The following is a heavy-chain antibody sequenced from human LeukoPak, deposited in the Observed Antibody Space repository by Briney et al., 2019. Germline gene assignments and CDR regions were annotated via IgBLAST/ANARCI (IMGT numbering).Heavy chain of an antibody. CDR2: ISWNSGSI. CDR3: AITPNRRGNYYYY. J-gene: IGHJ4*02. V-gene: IGHV3-9*01. Sequence: QPGRSLRLSCAASGFTFDDYSMHWVRQAPGKGLEWVSGISWNSGSIVYADSVKGRFTISRDKAKNYLYLQMNSRRAEDTALYYCAITPNRRGNYYYYWGQGTLVTVSS. D-gene: IGHD1-26*01. CDR1: GFTFDDYS.